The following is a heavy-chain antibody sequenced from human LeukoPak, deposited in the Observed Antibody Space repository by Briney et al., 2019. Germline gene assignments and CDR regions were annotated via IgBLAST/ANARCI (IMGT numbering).Heavy chain of an antibody. CDR3: ARGEYGLFDY. CDR2: IYYSGST. J-gene: IGHJ4*02. CDR1: GGSISGGSYY. D-gene: IGHD2/OR15-2a*01. Sequence: PSQTLSLTYTVSGGSISGGSYYWSWIRQPPGKGLEWIGYIYYSGSTKYNLSLKSRVTISVDTSKNQLSLKLSSVTAADTAAYYCARGEYGLFDYWGQGTLVTVSS. V-gene: IGHV4-61*01.